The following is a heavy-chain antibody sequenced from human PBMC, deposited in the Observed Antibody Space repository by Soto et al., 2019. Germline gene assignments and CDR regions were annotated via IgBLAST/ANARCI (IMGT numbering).Heavy chain of an antibody. V-gene: IGHV3-21*01. J-gene: IGHJ4*02. D-gene: IGHD3-22*01. CDR3: ARDRLSYYYDSSGYVDY. Sequence: GGSLRLSCAASGFTFSSYSMNWVRQAPGKGLEWVSSISSSSSYIYYADSVKGRFTISRDNAKNSLYLQMNSLRAEDTAVYYCARDRLSYYYDSSGYVDYWGQGTLVTVSS. CDR1: GFTFSSYS. CDR2: ISSSSSYI.